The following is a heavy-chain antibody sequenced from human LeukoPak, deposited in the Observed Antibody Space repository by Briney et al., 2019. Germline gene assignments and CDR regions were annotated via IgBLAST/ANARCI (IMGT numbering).Heavy chain of an antibody. CDR2: TNHSGST. Sequence: PSETLSLTCAVYGGSFSGYYWSWIRQPPGKGLEWIGETNHSGSTNYNPSLKSRVTISVDTSKNQFSLKLSSVTAADTAVYYCARARYSSGWYYYWGQGTLVTVSS. CDR1: GGSFSGYY. J-gene: IGHJ4*02. CDR3: ARARYSSGWYYY. D-gene: IGHD6-19*01. V-gene: IGHV4-34*01.